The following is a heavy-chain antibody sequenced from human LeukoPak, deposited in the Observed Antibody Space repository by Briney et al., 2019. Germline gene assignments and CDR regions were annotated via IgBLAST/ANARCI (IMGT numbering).Heavy chain of an antibody. J-gene: IGHJ4*02. CDR3: ARGIMGSSTFDY. Sequence: GGSLRLSCAASGFTFSSYSMGWVRQAPGKGLDCVSYISSGSNSIDYADSVKGRFTISRDDAKNSLFLQMNSLRAEDTAVYYCARGIMGSSTFDYWGQGVLVTVSS. D-gene: IGHD6-6*01. CDR2: ISSGSNSI. CDR1: GFTFSSYS. V-gene: IGHV3-48*04.